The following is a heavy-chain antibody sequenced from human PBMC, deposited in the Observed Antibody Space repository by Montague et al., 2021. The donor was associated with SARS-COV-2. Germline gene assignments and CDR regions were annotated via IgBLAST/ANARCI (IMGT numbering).Heavy chain of an antibody. CDR3: AREAEIFGVVISPLFY. V-gene: IGHV3-33*01. J-gene: IGHJ4*02. D-gene: IGHD3-3*01. CDR2: IWYDGSNK. Sequence: SLRLSCAASGFTFSSYGMHWVRQAPGKGLEWVAVIWYDGSNKYYADSVKGRFTISRDNSKNTLYLQMNSLRAEDTAVYYCAREAEIFGVVISPLFYWGQGTLVTVPS. CDR1: GFTFSSYG.